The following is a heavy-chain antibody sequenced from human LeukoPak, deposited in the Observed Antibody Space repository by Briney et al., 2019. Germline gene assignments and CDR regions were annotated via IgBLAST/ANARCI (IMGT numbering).Heavy chain of an antibody. D-gene: IGHD3-10*01. Sequence: KPSETLSLTCTVSGGSISSYYWSWIRQPAGKGLEWIGRIYTSGNNKYNPSLKSRVTMSVDTSKNQFSLKLSSVTAADTAVYYCARAGGIWFGELFAGYYFDYWGQGTLVTVSS. CDR1: GGSISSYY. J-gene: IGHJ4*02. V-gene: IGHV4-4*07. CDR2: IYTSGNN. CDR3: ARAGGIWFGELFAGYYFDY.